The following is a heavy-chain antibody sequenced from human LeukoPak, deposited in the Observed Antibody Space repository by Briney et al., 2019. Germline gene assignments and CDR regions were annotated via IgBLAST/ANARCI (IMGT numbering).Heavy chain of an antibody. CDR2: ISGSGGST. Sequence: PGGSLRLSCAASGFTFISYAMSWVRQAPGKGLECVSAISGSGGSTYYADSVKGRFTISRDNSKNTLYLQMNSLRAEDTAVYYCARVRAAYSGYDSTTRGTSYGMDVWGQGTTVTVSS. CDR3: ARVRAAYSGYDSTTRGTSYGMDV. V-gene: IGHV3-23*01. J-gene: IGHJ6*02. D-gene: IGHD5-12*01. CDR1: GFTFISYA.